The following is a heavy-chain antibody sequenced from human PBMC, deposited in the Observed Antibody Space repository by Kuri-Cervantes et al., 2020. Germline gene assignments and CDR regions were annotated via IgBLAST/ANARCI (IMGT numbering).Heavy chain of an antibody. Sequence: GESLKISCAASGFTFSTYSMTWVRQAPGKGLEWVASMKQDESEKYYVDSVKGRFTISRDNAKNSLYLQMNSLKAEDTAVYYCARPTEYYFDYWGQGTLVTVSS. CDR3: ARPTEYYFDY. CDR1: GFTFSTYS. J-gene: IGHJ4*02. CDR2: MKQDESEK. V-gene: IGHV3-7*01. D-gene: IGHD3-10*01.